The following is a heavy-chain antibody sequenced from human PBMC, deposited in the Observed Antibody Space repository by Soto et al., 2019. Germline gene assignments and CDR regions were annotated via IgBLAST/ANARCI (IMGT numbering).Heavy chain of an antibody. Sequence: QVQLVQSGAEVKKPGASVKVSCKASGYTFTSYDSNWVRQATGQGLEWMGWMNPNSGNRGYAQKFPRTVTMTRNTSISTAYMELSSLRSEDTAVYYCTRGIHYYDSGDDAFDIWGQGTMVTVSS. CDR2: MNPNSGNR. CDR1: GYTFTSYD. CDR3: TRGIHYYDSGDDAFDI. V-gene: IGHV1-8*01. D-gene: IGHD3-10*01. J-gene: IGHJ3*02.